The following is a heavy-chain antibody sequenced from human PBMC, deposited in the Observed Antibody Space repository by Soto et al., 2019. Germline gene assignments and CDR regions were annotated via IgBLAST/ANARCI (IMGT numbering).Heavy chain of an antibody. CDR3: ARDRRGYSYDYYYGMDV. CDR2: IYYSGST. D-gene: IGHD5-18*01. V-gene: IGHV4-31*03. CDR1: GGSISSGDYY. J-gene: IGHJ6*02. Sequence: PSETLSLTCTVSGGSISSGDYYWSWIRQHPGKGLEWIGYIYYSGSTYYNPSLKSRVTISVDTSKNQFSLKLSSVTAADTAVYYCARDRRGYSYDYYYGMDVWGQGTTVTVSS.